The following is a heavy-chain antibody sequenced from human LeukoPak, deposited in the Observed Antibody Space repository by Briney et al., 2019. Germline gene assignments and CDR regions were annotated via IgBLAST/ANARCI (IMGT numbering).Heavy chain of an antibody. CDR2: ISSSSSYI. CDR1: GFTFSSYS. D-gene: IGHD6-19*01. CDR3: ARASSSVPDY. J-gene: IGHJ4*02. V-gene: IGHV3-21*01. Sequence: PGGSLRLSCAASGFTFSSYSLNWVRQAPGKGLEWVSSISSSSSYIYYADSVKGRFTISRDNAKNSLYLQMNSLRAEDTAVYYCARASSSVPDYWGQRTLVTVSS.